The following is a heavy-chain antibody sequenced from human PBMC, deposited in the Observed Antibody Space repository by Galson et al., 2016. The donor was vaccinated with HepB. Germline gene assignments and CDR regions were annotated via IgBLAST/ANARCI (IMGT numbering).Heavy chain of an antibody. D-gene: IGHD5-18*01. CDR1: GYTFNVYY. J-gene: IGHJ4*02. Sequence: SVKVSCKASGYTFNVYYMHWVRQAPGQGLEWMGWINPNSGGTNYAQKFQGRVTMTRDTSSSTAYMELSRLRSDDTAIYYCARESSVDTTILLDYWGQGALVTVSS. V-gene: IGHV1-2*02. CDR3: ARESSVDTTILLDY. CDR2: INPNSGGT.